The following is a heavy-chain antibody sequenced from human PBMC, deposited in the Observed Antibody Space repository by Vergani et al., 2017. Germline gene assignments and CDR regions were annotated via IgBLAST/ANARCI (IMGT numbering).Heavy chain of an antibody. Sequence: EVQLVESGGGLVQPGRSLRLSCAASGFTFGDYAMHWVRQAPGKGLEWVSGISWNSGTIGSADSVKGRFTISRDNAKSSLYLQMNSLRAEDTALYYCAKWAGYQLLDIDYWGQGTLVTVSS. CDR2: ISWNSGTI. V-gene: IGHV3-9*01. CDR3: AKWAGYQLLDIDY. D-gene: IGHD2-2*01. J-gene: IGHJ4*02. CDR1: GFTFGDYA.